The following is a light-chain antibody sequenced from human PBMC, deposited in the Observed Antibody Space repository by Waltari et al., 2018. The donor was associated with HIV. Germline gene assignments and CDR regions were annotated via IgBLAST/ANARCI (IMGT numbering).Light chain of an antibody. J-gene: IGKJ1*01. CDR1: QNVGAF. V-gene: IGKV1-5*03. Sequence: DIRLTQSPSTLSASAGDRVAITCRAGQNVGAFLAWYQQKPGKPPKLLIFQASTLEGGVPSRFSGSVSGSDFTLTINGLQSDDFATYYCHQYASFSWTFGQGTKVEL. CDR2: QAS. CDR3: HQYASFSWT.